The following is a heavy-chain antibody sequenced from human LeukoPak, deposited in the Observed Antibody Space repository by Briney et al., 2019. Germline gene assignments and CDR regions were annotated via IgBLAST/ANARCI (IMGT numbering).Heavy chain of an antibody. D-gene: IGHD3-16*01. CDR2: ISGSGGST. V-gene: IGHV3-23*01. J-gene: IGHJ4*02. CDR3: AKAGAGGNYFDY. Sequence: GGSLRLPCAASGFTFSSYAMSWVRQAPGKGLEWVSAISGSGGSTYYADSVKGRFTISRDNSKNTLYLQMNSLRAEDTAVYYCAKAGAGGNYFDYWGQGTLVTVSS. CDR1: GFTFSSYA.